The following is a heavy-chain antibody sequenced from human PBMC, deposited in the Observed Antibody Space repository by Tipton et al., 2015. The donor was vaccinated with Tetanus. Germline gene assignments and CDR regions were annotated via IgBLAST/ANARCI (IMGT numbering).Heavy chain of an antibody. CDR3: SRSAVNWFDP. CDR2: IYYTGST. Sequence: TLSLTCAVSGGSVSNGGYSWSWIRQPPGKGLEWMGNIYYTGSTLQNPSLKSRVTMSLDRSKNHFYLEVRSVTAADTAAYYCSRSAVNWFDPWGQGTLVTVSS. CDR1: GGSVSNGGYS. V-gene: IGHV4-30-2*03. J-gene: IGHJ5*02.